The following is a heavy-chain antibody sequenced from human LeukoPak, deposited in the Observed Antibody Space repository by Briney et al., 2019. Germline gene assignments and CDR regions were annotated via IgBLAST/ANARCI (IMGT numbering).Heavy chain of an antibody. Sequence: NPSETLSLTCTVSGGSISSSSYYWGWIRQPPGKGLEWIGSIYYSGSTYYNPSLKSRVTISVDTSKNQFSLKLSSVTAADTAVYYCARLYPPGILPSRGEIAARSSIDYWGQGTLVAVSS. CDR3: ARLYPPGILPSRGEIAARSSIDY. D-gene: IGHD6-6*01. CDR2: IYYSGST. CDR1: GGSISSSSYY. V-gene: IGHV4-39*01. J-gene: IGHJ4*02.